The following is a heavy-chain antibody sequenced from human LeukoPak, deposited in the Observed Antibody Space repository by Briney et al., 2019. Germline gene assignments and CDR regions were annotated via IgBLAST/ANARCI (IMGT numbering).Heavy chain of an antibody. V-gene: IGHV3-48*03. CDR2: INVIGET. CDR3: ARELSAVKGDAFDL. J-gene: IGHJ3*01. CDR1: GFTVTTNE. Sequence: PGGSLRLSCAVSGFTVTTNEMNWVRQAPGKGPEWLSYINVIGETKYEDSVKGRFTISRDSAKNSVYLQMDSLRAEDTALYYCARELSAVKGDAFDLWGQGTMVTVS. D-gene: IGHD4-17*01.